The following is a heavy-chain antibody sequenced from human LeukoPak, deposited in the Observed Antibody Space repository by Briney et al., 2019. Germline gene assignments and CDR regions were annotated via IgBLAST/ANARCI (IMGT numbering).Heavy chain of an antibody. CDR2: IKSKTDGGTT. V-gene: IGHV3-15*01. J-gene: IGHJ4*02. D-gene: IGHD3-22*01. CDR3: TTDIGPTARYNYYDPLRY. CDR1: GFTFSSYG. Sequence: GGSLRLSCAASGFTFSSYGMHWVRQAPGKGLEWVGRIKSKTDGGTTDYAAPVKGRFTISRDDSKNTLYLQMNSLKTEDTAVYYCTTDIGPTARYNYYDPLRYWGQGTLVTVSS.